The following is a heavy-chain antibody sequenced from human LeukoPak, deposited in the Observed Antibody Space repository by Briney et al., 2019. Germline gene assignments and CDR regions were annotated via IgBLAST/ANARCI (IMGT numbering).Heavy chain of an antibody. D-gene: IGHD4-11*01. Sequence: ASVKVSCKASGYTFTSYYMHWVRQAPGQGLEWMGIINPSGGSTSYAQKFQGRVTMTRDTSTSTVYMELSSLRSEDTAVYYRARSGEDDYSNWGCYFDCWGQGTLVTVSS. CDR2: INPSGGST. V-gene: IGHV1-46*03. CDR1: GYTFTSYY. J-gene: IGHJ4*02. CDR3: ARSGEDDYSNWGCYFDC.